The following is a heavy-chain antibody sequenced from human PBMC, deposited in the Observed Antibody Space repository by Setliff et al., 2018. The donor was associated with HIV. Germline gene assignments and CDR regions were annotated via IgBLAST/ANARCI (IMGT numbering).Heavy chain of an antibody. D-gene: IGHD4-17*01. CDR1: GGSISSSSYY. V-gene: IGHV4-61*02. CDR3: ARHYGGNLDAFDI. Sequence: PSETLSLTCTVSGGSISSSSYYWSWIRQPAGKGLEWIGRIYTSGSTIYNPSLKSRVAISVDMSKNQVSLKVSSVTAADTAVFYCARHYGGNLDAFDIWGLGTMVTVSS. J-gene: IGHJ3*02. CDR2: IYTSGST.